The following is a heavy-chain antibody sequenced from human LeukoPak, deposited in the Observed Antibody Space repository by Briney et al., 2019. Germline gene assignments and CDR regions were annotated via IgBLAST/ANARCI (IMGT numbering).Heavy chain of an antibody. D-gene: IGHD3-22*01. CDR1: GFTFSSYA. CDR3: ARGMHDYYDSSGYPY. Sequence: GGSLRLSCAASGFTFSSYAMHWVRQAPGKGLEWVAVISYDGSNKYYADSVKGRFTISRDNSKNTLYLQMNSLRAEDTAVYYCARGMHDYYDSSGYPYWGQGTLVTVSS. J-gene: IGHJ4*02. CDR2: ISYDGSNK. V-gene: IGHV3-30-3*01.